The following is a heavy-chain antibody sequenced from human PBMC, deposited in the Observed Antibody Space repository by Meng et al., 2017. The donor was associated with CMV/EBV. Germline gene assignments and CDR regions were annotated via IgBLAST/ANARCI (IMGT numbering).Heavy chain of an antibody. J-gene: IGHJ6*02. CDR2: IWYDGSNK. CDR3: AATPAYYYYYYGMDV. V-gene: IGHV3-33*01. Sequence: GGSLRLSCAASGFTFSSYGMHWVRQAPGKGLEWVAVIWYDGSNKYNADSVKGRFTISRDNSKNSLYLQMNSLRAEDTAVYYCAATPAYYYYYYGMDVWGQGTTVTVSS. CDR1: GFTFSSYG.